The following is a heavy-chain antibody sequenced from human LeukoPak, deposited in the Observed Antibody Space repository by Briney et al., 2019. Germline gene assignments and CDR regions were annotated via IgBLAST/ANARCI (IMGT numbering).Heavy chain of an antibody. CDR2: IRSKANSYAT. Sequence: GGSLRLSCAASGFTFSGSAMHWVRQASGKGLEWVGRIRSKANSYATAYAASVKGRFTISRDDSKNAAYLQMNSLKTGDTAVYYCTRHLGDGYNSPFDYWGQGTLVTVSS. J-gene: IGHJ4*02. D-gene: IGHD5-24*01. V-gene: IGHV3-73*01. CDR3: TRHLGDGYNSPFDY. CDR1: GFTFSGSA.